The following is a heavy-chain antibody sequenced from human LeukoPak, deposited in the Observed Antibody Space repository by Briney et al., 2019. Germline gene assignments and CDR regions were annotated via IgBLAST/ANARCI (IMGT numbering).Heavy chain of an antibody. CDR3: ARRGPRYCTNGVCPNDAFDI. V-gene: IGHV3-48*01. J-gene: IGHJ3*02. CDR1: GFTVSSYS. Sequence: PGGSLRLSCAASGFTVSSYSMNWVRQAPGKGLEWVSYISSSSSTIYYADSVKGRFTISRDNAKNSLYLQMNSLRAEDTAVYYCARRGPRYCTNGVCPNDAFDIWGQGTMVTVSS. CDR2: ISSSSSTI. D-gene: IGHD2-8*01.